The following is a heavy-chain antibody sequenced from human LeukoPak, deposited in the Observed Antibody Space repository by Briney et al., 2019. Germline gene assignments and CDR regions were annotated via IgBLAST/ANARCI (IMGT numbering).Heavy chain of an antibody. CDR2: IIPIFGTA. V-gene: IGHV1-69*13. D-gene: IGHD6-19*01. Sequence: SVKVSCKASGGTFSSYAISWVRQAPGQGLEWMGGIIPIFGTANYAQKFQGRVTITADESTSTAYMELSSLRSEDTAVYYCARANIAVAGYYYYGMDVWGQGTTVTVSS. J-gene: IGHJ6*02. CDR1: GGTFSSYA. CDR3: ARANIAVAGYYYYGMDV.